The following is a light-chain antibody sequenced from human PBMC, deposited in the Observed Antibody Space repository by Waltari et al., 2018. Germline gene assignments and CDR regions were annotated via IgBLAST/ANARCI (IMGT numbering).Light chain of an antibody. CDR2: PAS. Sequence: IQLTQSPYSLSASVGDRVTIPCRASPDISSHLAWYQQKPGKAPTPLIYPASTLESGVPSRFSGSGSGTEFTLTITSLQPEDFATYFCQDLHDYPVFGPGTKVDIK. V-gene: IGKV1-9*01. CDR1: PDISSH. CDR3: QDLHDYPV. J-gene: IGKJ3*01.